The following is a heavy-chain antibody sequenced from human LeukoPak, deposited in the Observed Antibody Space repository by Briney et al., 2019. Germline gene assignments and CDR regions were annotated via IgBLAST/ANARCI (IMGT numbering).Heavy chain of an antibody. Sequence: PGGSLRLSRAASGFTFSDYYMNWVRQAPGKGLEWVAVIWYDGSNKYYADSVKGRFTISRDNSKNTLYLQMNSLRAEDTAAYYCARVDHSGYSYGSCDYWGQGTLVTVSS. J-gene: IGHJ4*02. V-gene: IGHV3-33*08. CDR1: GFTFSDYY. D-gene: IGHD5-18*01. CDR3: ARVDHSGYSYGSCDY. CDR2: IWYDGSNK.